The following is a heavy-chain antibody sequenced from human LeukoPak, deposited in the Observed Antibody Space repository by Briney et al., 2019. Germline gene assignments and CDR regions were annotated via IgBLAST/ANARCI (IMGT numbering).Heavy chain of an antibody. D-gene: IGHD3-10*01. CDR3: ARDIVIGSGTYLD. CDR2: IGENGRNT. J-gene: IGHJ4*02. CDR1: GFTFSSHW. V-gene: IGHV3-74*01. Sequence: GGSLRLSCTASGFTFSSHWMHWVRQDPGKGLVWVSRIGENGRNTNYADSVKGRFTISRDNAKSTLYLQMNSLRAEDTAVYYCARDIVIGSGTYLDWGQGTLVTVSS.